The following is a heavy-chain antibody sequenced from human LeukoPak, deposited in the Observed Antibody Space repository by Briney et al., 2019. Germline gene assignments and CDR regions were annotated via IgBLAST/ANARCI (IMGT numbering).Heavy chain of an antibody. V-gene: IGHV3-21*01. Sequence: PGGSLRLSCAASGFTFSSYNLNWVRQAPGKGREWVSSISSSSSYIYYSDAVKGRFTISRDNAKNSLYLQMNSLRAEDTAVYYCAELGITMIGGVWGKGTTVTISS. J-gene: IGHJ6*04. CDR2: ISSSSSYI. CDR3: AELGITMIGGV. D-gene: IGHD3-10*02. CDR1: GFTFSSYN.